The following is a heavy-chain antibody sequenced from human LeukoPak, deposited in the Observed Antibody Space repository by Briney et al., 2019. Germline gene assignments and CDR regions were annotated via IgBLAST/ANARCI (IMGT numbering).Heavy chain of an antibody. Sequence: SETLSLTCIVSGGSIISSSYYWGWIRQPPGKGLEWIGRIYTSGSTNYNPSLKSRVTISVDTSKNQFSLKLSSVTAADTAVYYCAGRPTYYYGMDVWGQGTTVTVSS. CDR2: IYTSGST. J-gene: IGHJ6*02. CDR1: GGSIISSSYY. V-gene: IGHV4-39*07. CDR3: AGRPTYYYGMDV.